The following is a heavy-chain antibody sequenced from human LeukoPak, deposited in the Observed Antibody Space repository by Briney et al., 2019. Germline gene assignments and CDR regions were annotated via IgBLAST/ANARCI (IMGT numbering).Heavy chain of an antibody. Sequence: GVTLRLSCAASGFSITNNWMYWVRQAPGRGLVWGSRIKNDERTAVYADAVKGRFTISRDNARNTLFLQMTSLRAEDTAVYYCATVFKGSSLQDYWGQGTLVTVSS. CDR1: GFSITNNW. J-gene: IGHJ4*02. V-gene: IGHV3-74*01. CDR3: ATVFKGSSLQDY. CDR2: IKNDERTA. D-gene: IGHD1-26*01.